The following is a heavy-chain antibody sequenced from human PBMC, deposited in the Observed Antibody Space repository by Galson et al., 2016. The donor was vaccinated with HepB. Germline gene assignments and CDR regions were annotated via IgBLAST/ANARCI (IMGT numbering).Heavy chain of an antibody. CDR1: GFMFGDYA. Sequence: SLRLSCAASGFMFGDYAMSWFRQAPGKGLEWVGFIRSNVYGGTTECAASVKGRFTISRDDSKSIAYLQMNSLKPEDTAVYFCSMRAEGYSGSGTSSTHYFHHYGVNVWGQGTTVTVSS. CDR3: SMRAEGYSGSGTSSTHYFHHYGVNV. J-gene: IGHJ6*02. CDR2: IRSNVYGGTT. V-gene: IGHV3-49*03. D-gene: IGHD3-10*01.